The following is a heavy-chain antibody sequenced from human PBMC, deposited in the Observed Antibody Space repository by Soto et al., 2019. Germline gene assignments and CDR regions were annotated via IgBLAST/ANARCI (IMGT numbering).Heavy chain of an antibody. CDR1: GFTFRAYG. J-gene: IGHJ4*02. CDR2: ISHDGSNT. D-gene: IGHD3-22*01. Sequence: GGSLSLSCAASGFTFRAYGIHWVRQAPGKGLEWVAVISHDGSNTNYADSVKGRFTFSRDNSKDTVYLQMNSLRAEDTAVYYCAKGTYYYSNSGYYVFVSWGQGT. V-gene: IGHV3-30*18. CDR3: AKGTYYYSNSGYYVFVS.